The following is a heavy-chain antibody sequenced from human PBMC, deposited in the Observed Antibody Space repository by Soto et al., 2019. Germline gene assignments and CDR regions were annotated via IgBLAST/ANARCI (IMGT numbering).Heavy chain of an antibody. CDR2: TYYRSKWYN. D-gene: IGHD6-19*01. CDR1: GDSVSSNSAA. V-gene: IGHV6-1*01. Sequence: SQTLSLTCAISGDSVSSNSAAWNWIRQPPSRGLEWLGRTYYRSKWYNDYAVSVKSRITINPDTSKNQFSLQLNSVTPEDTAVYYCARDPIAVAGTRYGMDVWGQGTTVTVS. J-gene: IGHJ6*02. CDR3: ARDPIAVAGTRYGMDV.